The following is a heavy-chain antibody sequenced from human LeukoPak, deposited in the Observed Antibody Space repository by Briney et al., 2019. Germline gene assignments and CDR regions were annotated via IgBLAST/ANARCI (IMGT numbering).Heavy chain of an antibody. D-gene: IGHD5-24*01. CDR1: GGSISSGGYA. Sequence: KPSETLSLTCAVSGGSISSGGYAWGWIRQPPGKGLEWIGYIYYSESTYYHPSLKSRVTISVDTSKNQFSLKLSSVTAADTAVYYCARGEMATTSFDYWGQGTLVTVSS. J-gene: IGHJ4*02. CDR3: ARGEMATTSFDY. CDR2: IYYSEST. V-gene: IGHV4-30-4*07.